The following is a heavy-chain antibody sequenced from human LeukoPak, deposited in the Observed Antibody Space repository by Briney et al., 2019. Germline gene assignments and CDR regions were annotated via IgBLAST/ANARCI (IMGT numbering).Heavy chain of an antibody. J-gene: IGHJ1*01. CDR2: ISDSGDSA. D-gene: IGHD3-22*01. V-gene: IGHV3-23*01. Sequence: PGGSLRLSCAGSGFTFSSYAMSWVRQAPGKGLEWVSGISDSGDSAYYADSMMGRFSISRDNSKKTLYLQMNSLRAEDTAVYYCAKREQYYYDSSGYYRYFQHWGQGTLVTVSS. CDR3: AKREQYYYDSSGYYRYFQH. CDR1: GFTFSSYA.